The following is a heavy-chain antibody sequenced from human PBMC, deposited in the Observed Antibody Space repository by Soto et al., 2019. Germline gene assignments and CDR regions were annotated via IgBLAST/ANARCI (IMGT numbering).Heavy chain of an antibody. CDR1: GYTFTSYG. V-gene: IGHV1-18*01. D-gene: IGHD2-2*02. CDR3: ARVCSTSCYTRSVYYYGMDV. CDR2: IGAYNGNT. Sequence: ASVKVSCKASGYTFTSYGISWVRQAPGQGLEGMGWIGAYNGNTNYAQKLQGRVTMTTDTSTSTAYMELRSLRSDDTAVYYCARVCSTSCYTRSVYYYGMDVWGQGTTVTVSS. J-gene: IGHJ6*02.